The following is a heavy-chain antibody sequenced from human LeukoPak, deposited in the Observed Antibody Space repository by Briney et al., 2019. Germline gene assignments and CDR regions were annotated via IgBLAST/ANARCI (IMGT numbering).Heavy chain of an antibody. J-gene: IGHJ4*02. CDR3: ARKCTDGSCYSH. D-gene: IGHD2-15*01. CDR2: IYYSGST. Sequence: KPSETLSLTSSVSGDSISNYYWGWIRQAPGKGLEWIGYIYYSGSTNCNPSLKSRVTMSVDTSKNQFSLKLSSVIDADTAMYYCARKCTDGSCYSHWGQGTLVTVSS. CDR1: GDSISNYY. V-gene: IGHV4-59*01.